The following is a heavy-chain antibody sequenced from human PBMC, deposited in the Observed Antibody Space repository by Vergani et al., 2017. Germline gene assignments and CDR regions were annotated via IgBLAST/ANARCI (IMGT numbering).Heavy chain of an antibody. J-gene: IGHJ6*02. Sequence: EVQLLESGGGLVQPGGSLRLSCAASGFTFSSYAMSWVRQAPGKGLEWVSAISGSGGSTYYADSVKGRFTISRDNSKNTLYLQMNSLRAEDTAVYYCARIAAAAGTDIYYYDMDVWGQGTTVTVSS. CDR2: ISGSGGST. CDR3: ARIAAAAGTDIYYYDMDV. V-gene: IGHV3-23*01. D-gene: IGHD6-13*01. CDR1: GFTFSSYA.